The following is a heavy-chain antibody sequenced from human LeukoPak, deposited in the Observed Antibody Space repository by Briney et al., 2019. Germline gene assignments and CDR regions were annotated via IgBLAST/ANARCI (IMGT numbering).Heavy chain of an antibody. D-gene: IGHD1-26*01. CDR2: IDPYNGNT. CDR1: GYTFTSYG. CDR3: ARDRFGSYYTPYEY. J-gene: IGHJ4*02. Sequence: SVKVSCKASGYTFTSYGSTWVRQAPGQGLEWMGGIDPYNGNTNYAQKFHGRVTMTTDTSTRTSYMELRSLRFDDTAVYFCARDRFGSYYTPYEYWGQGALVTVSS. V-gene: IGHV1-18*01.